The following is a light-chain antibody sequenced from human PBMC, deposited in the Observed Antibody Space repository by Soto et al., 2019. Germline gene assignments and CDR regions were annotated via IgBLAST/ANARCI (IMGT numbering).Light chain of an antibody. CDR2: GAS. Sequence: EVVLTQSPGTLSLSPGERATLSCRASQSVSSSYLAWYQQKPCQAPRLLIYGASSRATGIPDRFSGSGSGTDFTLIISSLEPEDFALYYCQQYGRSPLTFGPGTKVHIE. J-gene: IGKJ3*01. CDR1: QSVSSSY. CDR3: QQYGRSPLT. V-gene: IGKV3-20*01.